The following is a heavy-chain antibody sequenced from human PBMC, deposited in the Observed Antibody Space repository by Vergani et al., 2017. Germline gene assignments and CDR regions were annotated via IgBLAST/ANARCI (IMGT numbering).Heavy chain of an antibody. CDR3: ARWRNEKKLDS. J-gene: IGHJ5*01. CDR1: GFTFSSHG. V-gene: IGHV3-33*01. D-gene: IGHD1-1*01. Sequence: QVQWVESEGGVVQPGRSLTLSCVASGFTFSSHGMHWVRQAPGKGLEWVAVIWYDGSNKYYGDSVKGRFTISRDNSKNTLYLKMNSLRVEDTAVFCCARWRNEKKLDSWGQGTLVAVSS. CDR2: IWYDGSNK.